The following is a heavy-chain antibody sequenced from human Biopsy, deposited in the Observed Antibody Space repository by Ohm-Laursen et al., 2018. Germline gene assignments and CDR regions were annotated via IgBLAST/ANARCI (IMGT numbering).Heavy chain of an antibody. D-gene: IGHD2-8*01. CDR1: GFTFSSYG. J-gene: IGHJ4*02. CDR2: IWYDGSNK. V-gene: IGHV3-33*06. CDR3: AKCMTGGSNYYFHH. Sequence: SLRLSCAASGFTFSSYGMHWVRQAPGRGLEWVAAIWYDGSNKNYADSVKGRFTISRDNSKNTLYLQMNSLRGEDTAVYYCAKCMTGGSNYYFHHCGQGTLVTVSS.